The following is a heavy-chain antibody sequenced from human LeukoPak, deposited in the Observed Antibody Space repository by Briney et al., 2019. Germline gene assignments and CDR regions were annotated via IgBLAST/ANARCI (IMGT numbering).Heavy chain of an antibody. CDR3: ARESYSGYDP. CDR1: GGSISSGGYS. D-gene: IGHD5-12*01. Sequence: PSQTLSLTCAVSGGSISSGGYSWSWIRQPPGKGLEWIGYIYHSGSTYYNPSLKGRVTISVDRSKNQFSLKLSSVTAADTAVYYCARESYSGYDPWGQGTLVTVSS. V-gene: IGHV4-30-2*01. CDR2: IYHSGST. J-gene: IGHJ5*02.